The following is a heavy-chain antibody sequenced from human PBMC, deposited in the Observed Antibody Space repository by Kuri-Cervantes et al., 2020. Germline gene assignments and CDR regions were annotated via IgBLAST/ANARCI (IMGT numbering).Heavy chain of an antibody. CDR1: GGSFSGYY. CDR3: ACPAYGSWPV. CDR2: INHSGST. Sequence: SQTLSLTCAVYGGSFSGYYWSWIRQPPGKGLEWIGEINHSGSTNYNPPLKSRVTISVDTSKNQFSLKLSSVTAADTAVYYCACPAYGSWPVWGQGTTVTVSS. D-gene: IGHD3-10*01. V-gene: IGHV4-34*01. J-gene: IGHJ6*02.